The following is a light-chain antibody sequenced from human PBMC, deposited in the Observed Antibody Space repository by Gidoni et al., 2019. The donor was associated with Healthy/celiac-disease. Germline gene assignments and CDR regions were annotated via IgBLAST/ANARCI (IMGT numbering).Light chain of an antibody. V-gene: IGLV2-14*01. CDR2: DVS. CDR1: SSDVGGYNY. CDR3: SSYTSSSTLV. J-gene: IGLJ2*01. Sequence: QTASVSGSPGQSITISCTGTSSDVGGYNYVSWYQQHPGKAPKLMIYDVSNRPSGVSNRCSGSQSGNTASLTTSGLQAEDEADYYCSSYTSSSTLVFGGGTKLT.